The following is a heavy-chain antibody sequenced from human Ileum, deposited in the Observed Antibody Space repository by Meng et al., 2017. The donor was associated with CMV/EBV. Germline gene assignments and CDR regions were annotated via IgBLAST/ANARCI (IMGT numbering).Heavy chain of an antibody. D-gene: IGHD3-10*01. CDR1: GGTFSSYA. J-gene: IGHJ6*02. Sequence: SVKVSCKASGGTFSSYAISWVRQAPGQGLEWMGGIIPIFGTANYAQKFQDRVTITTDESTSTAYMELSSLRSEDTAVYYCARVVRPYYYYGMDVWGQGTTVTVSS. V-gene: IGHV1-69*05. CDR2: IIPIFGTA. CDR3: ARVVRPYYYYGMDV.